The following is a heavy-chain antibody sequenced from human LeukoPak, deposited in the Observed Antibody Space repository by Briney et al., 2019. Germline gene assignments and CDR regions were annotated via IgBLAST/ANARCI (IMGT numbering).Heavy chain of an antibody. CDR1: GGSNSSYY. D-gene: IGHD3-3*01. CDR3: ARAITIFGVVNWFDP. CDR2: IYYSGST. V-gene: IGHV4-59*01. J-gene: IGHJ5*02. Sequence: SETLSLTCTVSGGSNSSYYWSWIRQPPGKGLEWIGYIYYSGSTNYNLSLKSRVTISVDTSKNQFSLKLSSVTAADTAVYYCARAITIFGVVNWFDPWGQGTLVTVSS.